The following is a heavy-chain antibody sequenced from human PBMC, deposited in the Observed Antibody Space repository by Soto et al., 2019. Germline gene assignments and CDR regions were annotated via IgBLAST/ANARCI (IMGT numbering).Heavy chain of an antibody. V-gene: IGHV3-53*05. J-gene: IGHJ4*02. CDR3: ARKTDSGGNGGF. CDR2: IYSHGDT. CDR1: GFTVSNNY. D-gene: IGHD2-15*01. Sequence: VRLVETGGDLIQPGGSLRLSCAVSGFTVSNNYMYWVRQPPGKGLEWVSLIYSHGDTRYAGSVRGRFTVSRDNSKNTLYLQMNSLRSEDTAVYYCARKTDSGGNGGFWGQGTLVTVSS.